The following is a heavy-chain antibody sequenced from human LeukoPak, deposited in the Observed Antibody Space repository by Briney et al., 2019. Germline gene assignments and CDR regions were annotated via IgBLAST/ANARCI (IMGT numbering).Heavy chain of an antibody. J-gene: IGHJ4*02. D-gene: IGHD5-24*01. CDR2: IYYSGNT. CDR3: ARGWLQLRYFDY. V-gene: IGHV4-39*01. Sequence: SETLSLTCTVSGVSISSSNSYWGWIRQPPGKGLEWIGSIYYSGNTYYNASLKSQVSISIDTSKNQFSLKLSSVTAADTAVYYCARGWLQLRYFDYWGQGTLVTVSS. CDR1: GVSISSSNSY.